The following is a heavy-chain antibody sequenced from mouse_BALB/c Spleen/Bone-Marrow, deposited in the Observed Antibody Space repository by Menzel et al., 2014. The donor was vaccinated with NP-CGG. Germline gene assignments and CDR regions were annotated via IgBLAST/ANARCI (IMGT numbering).Heavy chain of an antibody. CDR2: IDPETGGT. V-gene: IGHV1-15*01. Sequence: SGAELVRPGASVTLSCKASGYTFTDYEMHWVKQTPVHGLEWIGAIDPETGGTADNQKFRGKATLTADNSSSTAYMELRSLTSEDSAVYYCTSRTPYYDSRYYYTMDYWGQGTSVTVSS. CDR3: TSRTPYYDSRYYYTMDY. D-gene: IGHD2-4*01. CDR1: GYTFTDYE. J-gene: IGHJ4*01.